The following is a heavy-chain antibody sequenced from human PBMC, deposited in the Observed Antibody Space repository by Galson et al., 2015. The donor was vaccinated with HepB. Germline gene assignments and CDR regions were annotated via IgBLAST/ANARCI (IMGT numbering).Heavy chain of an antibody. Sequence: ETLSLTCTVSGGSISSYYWSWIRQPPGKGLEWIGYIYYSGSTNYNPSLKSRVTISVDTSKNQFSLKLSSVTAADTAVYYCARHEPNSRDGYADYWGQGTLVTVSS. CDR3: ARHEPNSRDGYADY. J-gene: IGHJ4*02. V-gene: IGHV4-59*08. CDR1: GGSISSYY. CDR2: IYYSGST. D-gene: IGHD5-24*01.